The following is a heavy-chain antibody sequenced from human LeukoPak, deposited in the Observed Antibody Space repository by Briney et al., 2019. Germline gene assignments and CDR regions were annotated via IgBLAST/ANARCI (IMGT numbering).Heavy chain of an antibody. V-gene: IGHV1-3*01. CDR1: GYTFTSYA. CDR2: INAGNGNT. Sequence: ASVKVSCKASGYTFTSYAMHWVRQAPGQRLEWMGWINAGNGNTKYSQKFQGRVTITRDTSTSTAYMELSSLRSEDTAVYYCARQISHCSGGSCYSVYAFDIWGQGTMVTVSS. D-gene: IGHD2-15*01. J-gene: IGHJ3*02. CDR3: ARQISHCSGGSCYSVYAFDI.